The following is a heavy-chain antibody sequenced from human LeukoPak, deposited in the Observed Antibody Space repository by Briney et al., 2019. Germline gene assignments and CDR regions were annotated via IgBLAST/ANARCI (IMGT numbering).Heavy chain of an antibody. J-gene: IGHJ4*02. CDR1: GGSISSYY. CDR3: ARFVVLAAHFDY. D-gene: IGHD2-15*01. CDR2: IYYSGST. Sequence: SGTLSLTCTVSGGSISSYYWSWIGQPPGKGLERIGYIYYSGSTNYNPPLKSRVTISVDTSKNQFSLKLSSVTAADTAVYYCARFVVLAAHFDYWGQGTLVTVSS. V-gene: IGHV4-59*08.